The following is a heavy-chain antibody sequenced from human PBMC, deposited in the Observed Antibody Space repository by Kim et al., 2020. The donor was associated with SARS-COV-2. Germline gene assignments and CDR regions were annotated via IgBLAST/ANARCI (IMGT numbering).Heavy chain of an antibody. CDR2: KWFDGSNK. CDR3: ARDQSGDDYGFDP. Sequence: GGSLRLSCAASGFTFSSYGMHWVRQAPGKGLEWVAVKWFDGSNKYYADSVKGRFTISRDNSKNTLFLQMNSLRAEDTALYYCARDQSGDDYGFDPWGQGTLVTVSS. V-gene: IGHV3-33*01. D-gene: IGHD5-12*01. J-gene: IGHJ5*02. CDR1: GFTFSSYG.